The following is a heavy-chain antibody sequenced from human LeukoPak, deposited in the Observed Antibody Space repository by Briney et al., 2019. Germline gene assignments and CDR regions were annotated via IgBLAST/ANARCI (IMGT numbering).Heavy chain of an antibody. D-gene: IGHD3-10*01. CDR2: INPSGGST. CDR3: AIVGNYYGSGSYFYYFDY. V-gene: IGHV1-46*01. J-gene: IGHJ4*02. CDR1: GYTFTSYY. Sequence: ASVKVSCKASGYTFTSYYMHWVRQAPGQGLEWMGIINPSGGSTSYAQKFQGRVTMTRDTSTSTVYMELSSLRSEDTAVYYCAIVGNYYGSGSYFYYFDYWGQGTLVTVSS.